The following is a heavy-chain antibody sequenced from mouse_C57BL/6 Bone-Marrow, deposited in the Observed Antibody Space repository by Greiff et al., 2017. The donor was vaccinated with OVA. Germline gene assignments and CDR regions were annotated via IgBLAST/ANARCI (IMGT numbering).Heavy chain of an antibody. CDR3: AREEGLLWYFDV. Sequence: QVQLQQSGAELVKPGASVKLSCKASGYTFTSYWMHWVKQRPGQGLEWIGMIHPNSGSTNYNEKFKSKATLTVDKSSSTAYMQLSSLTSEDSAVYYCAREEGLLWYFDVWGTGTTVTVSS. V-gene: IGHV1-64*01. D-gene: IGHD2-3*01. J-gene: IGHJ1*03. CDR1: GYTFTSYW. CDR2: IHPNSGST.